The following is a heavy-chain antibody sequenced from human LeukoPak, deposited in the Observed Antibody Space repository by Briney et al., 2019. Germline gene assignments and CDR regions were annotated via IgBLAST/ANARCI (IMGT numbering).Heavy chain of an antibody. CDR2: IWYDGSNK. D-gene: IGHD6-13*01. J-gene: IGHJ4*02. V-gene: IGHV3-33*06. CDR3: AKDDPYSSSWFDY. Sequence: GRSMRLSCAASGFTFSSYGMHWVRQAPGKGLEWVAVIWYDGSNKYYADSVKGRFTISRDNSKNTLYLQMNSLRAEDTAVYYCAKDDPYSSSWFDYWGQGTLVTVSS. CDR1: GFTFSSYG.